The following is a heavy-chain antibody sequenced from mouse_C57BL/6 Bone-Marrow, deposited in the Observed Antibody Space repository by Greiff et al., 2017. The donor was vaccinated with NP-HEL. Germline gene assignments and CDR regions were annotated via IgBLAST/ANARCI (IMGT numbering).Heavy chain of an antibody. D-gene: IGHD1-1*01. V-gene: IGHV1-54*01. CDR2: INPGSGGT. J-gene: IGHJ2*01. CDR3: ARGGGSSRFDY. CDR1: GYAFTNYL. Sequence: VKLMESGAELVRPGTSVKVSCKASGYAFTNYLIEWVKQRPGQGLEWIGVINPGSGGTNYNEKFKGKATLTADKSSSTAYMQLSSLTSEDSAVYFCARGGGSSRFDYWGQGTTLTVSS.